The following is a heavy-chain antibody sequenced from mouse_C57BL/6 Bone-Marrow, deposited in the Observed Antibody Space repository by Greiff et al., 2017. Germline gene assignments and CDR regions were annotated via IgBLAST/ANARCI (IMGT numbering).Heavy chain of an antibody. CDR2: IYPGSGST. V-gene: IGHV1-55*01. CDR1: GYTFTSYW. Sequence: VQLQQPGAELVKPGASVKMSCKASGYTFTSYWITWVKQRPGQGLEWIGDIYPGSGSTNYNEKFKSKATLTVDTSSSTAYMQLSSLTSEDSAVYYCANIYYDGYYAMDDWGQGTSVTGSS. J-gene: IGHJ4*01. CDR3: ANIYYDGYYAMDD. D-gene: IGHD2-4*01.